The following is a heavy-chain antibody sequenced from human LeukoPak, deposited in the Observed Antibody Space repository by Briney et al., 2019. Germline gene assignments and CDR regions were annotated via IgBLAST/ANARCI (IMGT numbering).Heavy chain of an antibody. Sequence: PGGSLRLSCAASGFTFSDSTIHWVRQASGKGLEWVGRIRSKADSFATTYGASVKGRFIISRDDSKNTAYLQMNSLKTEDTAIYYCTRHNRGGGYDFGDWGQGTLVTVSS. V-gene: IGHV3-73*01. J-gene: IGHJ4*02. CDR2: IRSKADSFAT. D-gene: IGHD5-12*01. CDR1: GFTFSDST. CDR3: TRHNRGGGYDFGD.